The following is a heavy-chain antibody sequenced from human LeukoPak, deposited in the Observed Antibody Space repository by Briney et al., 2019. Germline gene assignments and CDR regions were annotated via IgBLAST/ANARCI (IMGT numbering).Heavy chain of an antibody. V-gene: IGHV4-39*01. CDR2: IYYSGNT. Sequence: KPSETLSLTCTVSGGSISSSSYYWGWIRQPPGKGLEWIGSIYYSGNTYYNASLKSQVSISIDTSKNQFSLRLTPVTAADTAVYYCARQTGSGLFILPGGQGTLVTVSS. D-gene: IGHD3/OR15-3a*01. CDR1: GGSISSSSYY. CDR3: ARQTGSGLFILP. J-gene: IGHJ4*02.